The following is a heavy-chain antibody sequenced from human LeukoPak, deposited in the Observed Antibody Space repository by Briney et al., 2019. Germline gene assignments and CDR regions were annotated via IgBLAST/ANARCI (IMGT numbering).Heavy chain of an antibody. CDR2: IYYSVST. CDR3: ARVLGGAFDX. J-gene: IGHJ3*02. CDR1: GGSISSYY. Sequence: SETLSLTCTVSGGSISSYYWSWIRQPPGKGLEWIGYIYYSVSTNYNPSLKSRVTISVDTSKDQFSLKLSSVNAADTAVYYCARVLGGAFDXXGQGTMVTVSS. V-gene: IGHV4-59*01. D-gene: IGHD3-16*01.